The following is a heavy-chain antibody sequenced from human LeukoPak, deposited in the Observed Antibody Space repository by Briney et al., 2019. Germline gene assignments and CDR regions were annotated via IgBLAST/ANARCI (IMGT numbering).Heavy chain of an antibody. V-gene: IGHV3-23*01. D-gene: IGHD6-19*01. CDR1: GFTFSSYA. Sequence: GGSLRLSCAASGFTFSSYAMSWVRQAPGKGLEWVSAISGSGGSTYYADSVKGRFTISRDNSKNTLYLQMNSLRAEDTAVYYCAKDRAMIAVAGTSTDYWGQGTLVTVSS. CDR2: ISGSGGST. J-gene: IGHJ4*02. CDR3: AKDRAMIAVAGTSTDY.